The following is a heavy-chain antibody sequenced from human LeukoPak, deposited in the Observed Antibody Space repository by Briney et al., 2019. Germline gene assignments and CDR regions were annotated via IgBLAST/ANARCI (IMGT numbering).Heavy chain of an antibody. D-gene: IGHD1-26*01. CDR2: IHTSGST. CDR1: GASISGYY. CDR3: VGGTYYGGDS. J-gene: IGHJ4*02. V-gene: IGHV4-4*07. Sequence: PSETLSLTCTVSGASISGYYWSWTRQPAGKGLEWIGRIHTSGSTNYNPSLKSRVTMSVDTSKNQFSLKLSSVTAADTAVYYCVGGTYYGGDSWGQGTLVTVSS.